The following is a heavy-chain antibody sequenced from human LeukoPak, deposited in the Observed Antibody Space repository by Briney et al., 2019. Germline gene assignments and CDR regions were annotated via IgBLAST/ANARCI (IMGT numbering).Heavy chain of an antibody. CDR3: GVVY. J-gene: IGHJ4*02. V-gene: IGHV3-7*01. CDR2: IREDGSEK. CDR1: GFTFSRYW. Sequence: GGSLRLFCAASGFTFSRYWMNWVRQAPGKGLEWVANIREDGSEKYYVDSVKGRFTISRDNTKNLLYLEMSSLRAEDTAVYYCGVVYWGQGTLVTVSS.